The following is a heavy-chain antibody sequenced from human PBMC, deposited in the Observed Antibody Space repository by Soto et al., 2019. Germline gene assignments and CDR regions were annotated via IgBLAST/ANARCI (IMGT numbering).Heavy chain of an antibody. Sequence: EVQLLESGGGLVQPGGSLRLSCAASGFTFSSYAMSWVRQAPGKGLKWVSAISGSGGTTYYADSVKGRFTFSRDNSKNTLYLQMNSLRAEDTAVYYCAKTANGWLSAFDIWGQGTMVTVSS. V-gene: IGHV3-23*01. CDR2: ISGSGGTT. D-gene: IGHD6-19*01. J-gene: IGHJ3*02. CDR3: AKTANGWLSAFDI. CDR1: GFTFSSYA.